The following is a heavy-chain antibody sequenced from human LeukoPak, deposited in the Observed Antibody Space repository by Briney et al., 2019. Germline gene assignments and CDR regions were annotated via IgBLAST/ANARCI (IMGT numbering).Heavy chain of an antibody. V-gene: IGHV3-21*01. Sequence: PGGSLRLSCAASGFTFISYTMNWVRQAPGRGLEWVSSISSSSSYIYYADSIKGRFTISRDNAKNSLFLQMNGLRAEDTAVYYCARVAGTTWFDPWGQGTLVTVSS. CDR2: ISSSSSYI. CDR1: GFTFISYT. D-gene: IGHD1-7*01. CDR3: ARVAGTTWFDP. J-gene: IGHJ5*02.